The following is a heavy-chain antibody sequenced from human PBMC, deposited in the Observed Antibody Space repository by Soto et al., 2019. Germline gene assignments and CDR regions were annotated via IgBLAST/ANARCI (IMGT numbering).Heavy chain of an antibody. J-gene: IGHJ4*02. CDR3: ARKGAYYDFWSGSTPAYDY. D-gene: IGHD3-3*01. CDR2: MNPNSGNT. Sequence: SCKASGYTFTSYDINWVRQATGQGLEWMGWMNPNSGNTGYAQKFQGRVTMTRNTSISTAYMELSSLRSEDTAVYYCARKGAYYDFWSGSTPAYDYWGQGTLVTVSS. CDR1: GYTFTSYD. V-gene: IGHV1-8*01.